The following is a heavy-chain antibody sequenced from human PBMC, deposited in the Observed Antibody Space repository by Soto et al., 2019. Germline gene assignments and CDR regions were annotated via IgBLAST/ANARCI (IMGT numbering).Heavy chain of an antibody. CDR1: GGTFSTHA. D-gene: IGHD6-6*01. CDR2: ITPMFGRA. J-gene: IGHJ6*02. V-gene: IGHV1-69*01. Sequence: QVQLVQSGAEVKKPGSSVKVSCEASGGTFSTHAINWVRQAPGQGLEWMGGITPMFGRATYAQKFQGRVWITADESTSTVYMDLSSLRSEDTAVYYCAREATHFDYTSSHYGMDVWGQGTAVTVS. CDR3: AREATHFDYTSSHYGMDV.